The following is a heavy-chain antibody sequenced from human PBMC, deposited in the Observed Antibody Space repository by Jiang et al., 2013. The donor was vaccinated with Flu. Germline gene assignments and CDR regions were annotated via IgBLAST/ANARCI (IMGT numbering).Heavy chain of an antibody. V-gene: IGHV3-15*01. CDR2: IKSTTDGGTT. J-gene: IGHJ4*02. CDR1: GFTFSNVW. D-gene: IGHD2-15*01. Sequence: VQLVESGGGLVRPGGSLRLSCAASGFTFSNVWMSWVRQAPGKGLEWIGRIKSTTDGGTTDYAAPVRGRFTISRDDSENTLYLQMSSLKIEDTAVYYCTTDPLSFSCDAGNCYPDYWGQGTLVTV. CDR3: TTDPLSFSCDAGNCYPDY.